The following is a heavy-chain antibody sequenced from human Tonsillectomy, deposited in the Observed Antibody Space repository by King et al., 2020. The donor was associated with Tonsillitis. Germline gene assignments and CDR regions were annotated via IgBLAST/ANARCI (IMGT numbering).Heavy chain of an antibody. CDR2: IYYSGST. J-gene: IGHJ2*01. D-gene: IGHD3-22*01. V-gene: IGHV4-39*01. CDR1: GGSISSSSYY. CDR3: AITVVTGWYFDL. Sequence: QLQESGPGLVKPSETLSLTCTVSGGSISSSSYYWGWIRQPPGKGLEWIGSIYYSGSTYYNPSPKSRVTITVDTSNNQSSLKLSSVTAADTAVYYCAITVVTGWYFDLWGRGTLVTVSS.